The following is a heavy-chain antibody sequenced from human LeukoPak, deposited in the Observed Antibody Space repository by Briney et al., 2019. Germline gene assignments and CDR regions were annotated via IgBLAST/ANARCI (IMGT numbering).Heavy chain of an antibody. V-gene: IGHV5-51*01. CDR1: GYSFTSYW. J-gene: IGHJ4*02. D-gene: IGHD3-22*01. Sequence: GESLKISCKGSGYSFTSYWIGWVRQMPGKGLEWMGIIYPGDSESRYSPAFQGQVTISADKSVSTAYLQWSSLKASDTAMYYCARGSSGDHFDFWGQGTLVTVSS. CDR2: IYPGDSES. CDR3: ARGSSGDHFDF.